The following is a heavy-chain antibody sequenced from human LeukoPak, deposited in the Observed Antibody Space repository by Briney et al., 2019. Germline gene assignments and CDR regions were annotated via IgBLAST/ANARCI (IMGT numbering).Heavy chain of an antibody. D-gene: IGHD1-1*01. V-gene: IGHV3-48*03. J-gene: IGHJ5*02. Sequence: GGSLRLSCAASGFTFSSYEMNWVRQAPGKGLEWVSYISSSGRTMYYADSVRGRFTISRDNAKNSLYLQMNSLRAEDTAVYYCARESGTTLYRGAFDPWGQGTLVTVSS. CDR3: ARESGTTLYRGAFDP. CDR2: ISSSGRTM. CDR1: GFTFSSYE.